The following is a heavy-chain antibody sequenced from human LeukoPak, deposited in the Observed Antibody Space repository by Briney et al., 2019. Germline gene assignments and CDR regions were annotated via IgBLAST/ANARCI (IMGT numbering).Heavy chain of an antibody. D-gene: IGHD3-22*01. Sequence: GGSLRLSCVASGFTFSSYAMSWVRQAPGKGREWVSAVSGSGGSTYYADSVKGRFTLSRDNSNNTPYLHMNSLRAEDTAVYYCAKSAGGITMIVVVIVYFDYWGQGTLVTVSS. V-gene: IGHV3-23*01. CDR3: AKSAGGITMIVVVIVYFDY. J-gene: IGHJ4*02. CDR1: GFTFSSYA. CDR2: VSGSGGST.